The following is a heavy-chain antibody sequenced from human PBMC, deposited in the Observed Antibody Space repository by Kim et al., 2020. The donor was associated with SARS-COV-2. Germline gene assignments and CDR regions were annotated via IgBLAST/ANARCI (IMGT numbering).Heavy chain of an antibody. CDR1: GFTFSSYW. CDR3: ARYPLAIFGVVDDY. J-gene: IGHJ4*02. Sequence: GGSLRLSCAASGFTFSSYWMSWVRQAPGKGLEWVANIKQDGSEKYYVDSVKGRFTISRDNAKNSLYLQMNSLRAEDTAVYYCARYPLAIFGVVDDYWGQGTLVTVSS. D-gene: IGHD3-3*01. CDR2: IKQDGSEK. V-gene: IGHV3-7*01.